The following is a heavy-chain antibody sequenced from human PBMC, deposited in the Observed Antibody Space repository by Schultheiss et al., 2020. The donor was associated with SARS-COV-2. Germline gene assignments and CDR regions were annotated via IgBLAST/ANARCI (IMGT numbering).Heavy chain of an antibody. CDR3: ARDRHSSGWPFDY. Sequence: GGSLRLSCAASGFTFSSYSMNWVRQAPGKGLEWVSSISSSSSYIYYADSVKGRFTISRDNAKNSLYLQMNSLRAEDTAVYYCARDRHSSGWPFDYWGQGTLVTVSS. CDR2: ISSSSSYI. D-gene: IGHD6-19*01. J-gene: IGHJ4*02. V-gene: IGHV3-21*01. CDR1: GFTFSSYS.